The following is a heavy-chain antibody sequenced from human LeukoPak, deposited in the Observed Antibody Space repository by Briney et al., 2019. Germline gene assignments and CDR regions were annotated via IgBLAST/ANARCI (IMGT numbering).Heavy chain of an antibody. CDR3: ARGPVDTAMGRGIQNWFDP. Sequence: ASVKVSCKASGGTFSSYAISWVRQAPGQGLEWMGGIIPIFGTANYAQKFQGRVTITADESTSTAYMELSSLRSEDTAVYYCARGPVDTAMGRGIQNWFDPWGQGTLATVSS. CDR2: IIPIFGTA. D-gene: IGHD5-18*01. CDR1: GGTFSSYA. V-gene: IGHV1-69*01. J-gene: IGHJ5*02.